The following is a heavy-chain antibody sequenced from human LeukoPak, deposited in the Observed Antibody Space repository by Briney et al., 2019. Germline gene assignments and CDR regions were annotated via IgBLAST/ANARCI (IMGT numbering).Heavy chain of an antibody. CDR1: GFTFSSYG. CDR3: ARDRNTGSSYENLFEY. J-gene: IGHJ4*02. V-gene: IGHV3-74*01. CDR2: INSDGSST. D-gene: IGHD1-26*01. Sequence: PGGSLGLSCAASGFTFSSYGMHWVRQAPGKGLLWVSRINSDGSSTSYADSVKGRFTISRDNAKNTLYLQMNSLRAEDTGVYYCARDRNTGSSYENLFEYWGQGTLVTVSS.